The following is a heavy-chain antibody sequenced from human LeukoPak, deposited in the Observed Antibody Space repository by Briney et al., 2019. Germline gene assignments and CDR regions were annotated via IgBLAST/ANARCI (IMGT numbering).Heavy chain of an antibody. D-gene: IGHD5-12*01. Sequence: SETLSLTCTVSGYSISSGYYWGWIRQPPGKGLEWIGSIYHSGSTYYNPSLKSRVTISVDTSKNQFSLKLSSVTAADTAVYYCARHIIVATSGDWFDPWGQGTLVTVSS. CDR1: GYSISSGYY. J-gene: IGHJ5*02. V-gene: IGHV4-38-2*02. CDR3: ARHIIVATSGDWFDP. CDR2: IYHSGST.